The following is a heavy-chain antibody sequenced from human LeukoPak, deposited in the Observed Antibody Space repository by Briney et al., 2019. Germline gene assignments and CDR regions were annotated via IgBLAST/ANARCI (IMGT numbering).Heavy chain of an antibody. Sequence: GRSLSLSCAASGFTLNSYAMSWVRQAPGKGLEWVSAISDGGSDTYYADSVKGRFTISKDNSKNMLFLQMNSLMDDDTAVYYCAKRVPYSSSSVYFDSWGKGTLVTVSS. CDR1: GFTLNSYA. CDR3: AKRVPYSSSSVYFDS. J-gene: IGHJ4*03. CDR2: ISDGGSDT. D-gene: IGHD6-6*01. V-gene: IGHV3-23*01.